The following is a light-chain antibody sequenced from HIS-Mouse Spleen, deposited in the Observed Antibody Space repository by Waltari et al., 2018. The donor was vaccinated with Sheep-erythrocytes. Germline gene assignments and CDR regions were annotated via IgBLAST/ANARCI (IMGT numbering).Light chain of an antibody. CDR2: AAS. J-gene: IGKJ1*01. Sequence: AIQMIQSPSSLSASVGDRVTITCRASQGIRNDLGCYQQKPGKAPKLLIYAASSLQSGVPSCFGGSRSSTYFSLTDSSLQPGDFATYYCLQDYNYPWTFGQGTKVEIK. CDR1: QGIRND. V-gene: IGKV1-6*01. CDR3: LQDYNYPWT.